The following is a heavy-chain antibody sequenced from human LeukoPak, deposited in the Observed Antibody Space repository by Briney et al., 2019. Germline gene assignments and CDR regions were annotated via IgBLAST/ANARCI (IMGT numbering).Heavy chain of an antibody. V-gene: IGHV1-2*04. Sequence: EWIGWINPNSGGTNYAQKFQGWVTMTRDTSISTAYMELSRLRSDDTAVYYCARGQQQPLFDYWGQGTLVTVSS. CDR3: ARGQQQPLFDY. D-gene: IGHD6-13*01. CDR2: INPNSGGT. J-gene: IGHJ4*02.